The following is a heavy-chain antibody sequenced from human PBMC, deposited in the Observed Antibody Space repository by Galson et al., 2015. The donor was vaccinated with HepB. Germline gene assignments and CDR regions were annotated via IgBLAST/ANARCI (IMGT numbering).Heavy chain of an antibody. J-gene: IGHJ4*02. D-gene: IGHD3-22*01. Sequence: SGAEVKKPGESLKFSCKGSGYSFTSYWIGWVRQMPGKGLEWMGIIYPGDSDTRNSPSFHGQVTISADKSISTAYLQWSSLKASDTAMYYCARLSDDSSGYLRYWGQGTLVTVSS. CDR3: ARLSDDSSGYLRY. CDR1: GYSFTSYW. V-gene: IGHV5-51*01. CDR2: IYPGDSDT.